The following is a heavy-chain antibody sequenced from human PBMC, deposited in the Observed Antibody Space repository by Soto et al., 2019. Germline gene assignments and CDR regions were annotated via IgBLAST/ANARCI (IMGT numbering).Heavy chain of an antibody. CDR3: ARDLLHYDFWSGYSAYFYYGMDV. D-gene: IGHD3-3*01. CDR2: ISDSGRTI. V-gene: IGHV3-48*03. Sequence: HPGGSLRLSCSASGFTFSSYEMNLVRQAPGKGLEWVSYISDSGRTIYYADSVKGRFTVSRDDAQNSVYLQMDSLRAEDTAVYYCARDLLHYDFWSGYSAYFYYGMDVWGPGTTVTVSS. CDR1: GFTFSSYE. J-gene: IGHJ6*02.